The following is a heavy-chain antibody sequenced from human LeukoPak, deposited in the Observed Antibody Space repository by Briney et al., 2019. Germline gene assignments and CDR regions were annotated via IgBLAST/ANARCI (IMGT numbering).Heavy chain of an antibody. CDR3: ARGRGAYYFYMDV. CDR2: IYSGGST. D-gene: IGHD3-16*01. Sequence: HSGGSLRLSCAASGFTVSSTYMSWVRQAPGKGLEWVSVIYSGGSTYYSGSVKGRFTISRDNSKNTLFLQMNSLRAEDTAVYYCARGRGAYYFYMDVWGKGTTVTVSS. V-gene: IGHV3-53*01. CDR1: GFTVSSTY. J-gene: IGHJ6*03.